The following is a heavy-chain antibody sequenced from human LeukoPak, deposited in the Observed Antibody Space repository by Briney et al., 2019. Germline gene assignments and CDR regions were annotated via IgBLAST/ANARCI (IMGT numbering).Heavy chain of an antibody. V-gene: IGHV4-38-2*02. CDR1: GYSISSGYY. CDR2: IYHSGST. CDR3: ARGGGNGGGWVGHYYYMDV. J-gene: IGHJ6*03. Sequence: SETLSLTCSVSGYSISSGYYWTWIRQPPGKGLEWIGNIYHSGSTYNNPSLKSRVTMSVDTPKNQFSLELTSATAADTAVYYCARGGGNGGGWVGHYYYMDVWGKGTTVTVS. D-gene: IGHD4-23*01.